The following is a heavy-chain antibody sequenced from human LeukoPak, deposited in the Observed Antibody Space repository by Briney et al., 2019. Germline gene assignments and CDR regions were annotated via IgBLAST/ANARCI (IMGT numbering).Heavy chain of an antibody. Sequence: TSETLSLTCAVYGGSFSGYYWSWIRQPPGKGLEWIREINHSGSTNYNPSLKSRVTISVDTSKNQFSLKLSSVTAADTAVYYCARGPRTVTTGFDYWGQGTLVTVSS. CDR2: INHSGST. J-gene: IGHJ4*02. V-gene: IGHV4-34*01. CDR3: ARGPRTVTTGFDY. D-gene: IGHD4-17*01. CDR1: GGSFSGYY.